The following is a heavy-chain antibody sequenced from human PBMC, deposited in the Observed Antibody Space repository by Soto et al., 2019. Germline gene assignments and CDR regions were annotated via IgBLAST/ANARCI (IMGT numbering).Heavy chain of an antibody. Sequence: SETLSLTCTVSGGSVSSGSYYWSWIRQPPGKGLEWIGYIYYSGSTNYNPSLKSRVTISVDTSKNQFSLKLSSVTAADTAVYYCARYCSSTSCYDWFDPWGQGTLVTVSS. J-gene: IGHJ5*02. CDR2: IYYSGST. CDR3: ARYCSSTSCYDWFDP. D-gene: IGHD2-2*01. CDR1: GGSVSSGSYY. V-gene: IGHV4-61*01.